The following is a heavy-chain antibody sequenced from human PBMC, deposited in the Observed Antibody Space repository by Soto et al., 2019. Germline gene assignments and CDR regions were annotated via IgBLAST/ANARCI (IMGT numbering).Heavy chain of an antibody. D-gene: IGHD6-13*01. V-gene: IGHV3-33*01. CDR2: ISYDGSDK. J-gene: IGHJ6*02. CDR3: ARDMGQLVVYYYYGLDV. Sequence: PGGSLRLSCAASGFSFRNYGMHWVRQAPGKGLEWVAGISYDGSDKYSADSVKGRFSIARDNSKNTLYLQMNSLRVEDTAVYYCARDMGQLVVYYYYGLDVWGQGTTVTVSS. CDR1: GFSFRNYG.